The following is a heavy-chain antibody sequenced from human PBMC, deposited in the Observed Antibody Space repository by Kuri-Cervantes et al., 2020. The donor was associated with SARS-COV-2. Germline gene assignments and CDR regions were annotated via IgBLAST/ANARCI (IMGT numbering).Heavy chain of an antibody. CDR2: IKQDGSEK. D-gene: IGHD6-19*01. Sequence: GGSLRLSCAASGFTFSSYWMSWVRQAPGKGLEWVANIKQDGSEKYYVASVKGRFTISRDNAKNSLYLQMNSLRAEDTAVYYCARDAEQWLATYYNYYGMDVWGQGTTVTVSS. V-gene: IGHV3-7*03. CDR1: GFTFSSYW. CDR3: ARDAEQWLATYYNYYGMDV. J-gene: IGHJ6*02.